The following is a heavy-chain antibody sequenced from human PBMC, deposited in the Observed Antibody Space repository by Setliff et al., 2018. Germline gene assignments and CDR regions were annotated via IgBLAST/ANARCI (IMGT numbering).Heavy chain of an antibody. V-gene: IGHV3-7*01. CDR3: ARDGRTRYYYYYMDV. J-gene: IGHJ6*03. CDR2: IKQDGSEK. Sequence: GGSLRLSCAASGFTFSSYWMSWVRQAPGKGLEWVANIKQDGSEKYYVDSVKGRFAISRDNAKNSLYLQMNSLRAEDTAVYYCARDGRTRYYYYYMDVWGKGTTVTVSS. CDR1: GFTFSSYW.